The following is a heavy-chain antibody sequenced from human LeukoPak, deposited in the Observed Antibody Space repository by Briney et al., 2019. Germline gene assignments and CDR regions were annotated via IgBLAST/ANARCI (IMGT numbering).Heavy chain of an antibody. J-gene: IGHJ3*02. CDR2: INPNSGGT. CDR1: GYTFTGYY. CDR3: AIYSYYDILTGYLGSDAFDI. V-gene: IGHV1-2*02. Sequence: ASVKVSCKASGYTFTGYYMHWVRQAPGQGLEWMGWINPNSGGTNYAQKFQSRVTMTRDTSISTAYMELSRLRSDDTAVYYCAIYSYYDILTGYLGSDAFDIWGQGTMVTVSS. D-gene: IGHD3-9*01.